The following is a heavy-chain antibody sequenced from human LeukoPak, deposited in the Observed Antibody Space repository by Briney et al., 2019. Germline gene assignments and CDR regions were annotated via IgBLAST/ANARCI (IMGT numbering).Heavy chain of an antibody. CDR1: GFTFSSYG. V-gene: IGHV3-33*06. CDR2: IWYDGSNK. CDR3: AKDLLSGYVGATYFDY. D-gene: IGHD1-26*01. Sequence: GGSLRLSCAASGFTFSSYGMHWVRQAPGKGLEWVAVIWYDGSNKYYADSVKGRFTISRDNSKNTLYLQMNSLRAEDTAVYYCAKDLLSGYVGATYFDYWGQGTLVTVSS. J-gene: IGHJ4*02.